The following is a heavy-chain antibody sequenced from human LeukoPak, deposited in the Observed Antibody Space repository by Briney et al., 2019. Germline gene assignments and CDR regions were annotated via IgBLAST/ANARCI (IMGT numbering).Heavy chain of an antibody. CDR2: INPNSGGT. D-gene: IGHD6-13*01. J-gene: IGHJ5*02. CDR1: GYTFTGYY. Sequence: ASVKVSCKASGYTFTGYYMHWVRQAPGQGLEWMGWINPNSGGTNYAQKFQGRVTMTRDTSISTAYMELSRLRSDDTAVYYCARDTRPIRIAAAPLNWFDPWGQGTLVTVSS. CDR3: ARDTRPIRIAAAPLNWFDP. V-gene: IGHV1-2*02.